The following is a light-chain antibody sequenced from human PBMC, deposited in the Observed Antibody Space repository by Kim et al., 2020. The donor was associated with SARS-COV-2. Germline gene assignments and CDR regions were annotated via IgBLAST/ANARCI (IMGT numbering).Light chain of an antibody. J-gene: IGKJ5*01. CDR1: QSGSSD. CDR3: QQYYNLIT. CDR2: GAA. V-gene: IGKV3-15*01. Sequence: SVTPGERATLSCRASQSGSSDLAWYQHNPGQAPRLLIYGAATRATGLPARFSGSGSGTEFTLTISSLQSEDSAVYYCQQYYNLITFGQGTRLEIK.